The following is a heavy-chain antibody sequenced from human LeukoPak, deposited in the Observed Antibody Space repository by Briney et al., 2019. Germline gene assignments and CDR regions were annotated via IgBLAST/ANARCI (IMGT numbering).Heavy chain of an antibody. D-gene: IGHD6-13*01. CDR1: DDSISSYY. Sequence: SETLSLTCGVSDDSISSYYWNWIRQPPGKPLEWIGYTHYSGNTNYNPSLKSRVTISVDTSKNQFSLKLSSVTAADTAVYYCARREAAVGLFDYWGQGTLVTVSP. CDR2: THYSGNT. J-gene: IGHJ4*02. V-gene: IGHV4-59*08. CDR3: ARREAAVGLFDY.